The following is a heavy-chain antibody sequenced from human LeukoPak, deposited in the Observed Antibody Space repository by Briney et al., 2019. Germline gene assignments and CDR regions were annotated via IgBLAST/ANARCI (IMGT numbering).Heavy chain of an antibody. CDR3: AKDKRRNGGWFGESHL. Sequence: QPGGSLRLSCAASGFTFDDYAMHWVRQAPGKGLEWVSLISWDGGSTYYADSVKGRFTISRDNSKNSLYLQMNSLRTEDTALYYCAKDKRRNGGWFGESHLWGQGTLVTVSS. CDR1: GFTFDDYA. CDR2: ISWDGGST. V-gene: IGHV3-43*01. J-gene: IGHJ4*02. D-gene: IGHD3-10*01.